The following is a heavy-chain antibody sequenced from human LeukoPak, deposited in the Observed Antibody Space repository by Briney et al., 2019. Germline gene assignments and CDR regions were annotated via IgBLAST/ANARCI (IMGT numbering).Heavy chain of an antibody. CDR1: GFTFSNYN. V-gene: IGHV3-48*01. CDR3: AELGITMIGGV. D-gene: IGHD3-10*02. Sequence: GGSLRLSCAASGFTFSNYNMNWVRQAPGKGLEWVSHITSSSSTIYYADSVRGRFTISRDNAKNSLYLQMNSLRAEDTAVYYCAELGITMIGGVWGKGTTVTISS. CDR2: ITSSSSTI. J-gene: IGHJ6*04.